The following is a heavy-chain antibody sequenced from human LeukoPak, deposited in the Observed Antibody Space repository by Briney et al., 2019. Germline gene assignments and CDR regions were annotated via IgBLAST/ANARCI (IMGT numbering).Heavy chain of an antibody. D-gene: IGHD3-22*01. V-gene: IGHV5-51*06. CDR2: IYPGYSDT. CDR1: GYSFTSYW. J-gene: IGHJ4*02. Sequence: ESLKISCKGSGYSFTSYWIAWVRQMPGKGLEWMGIIYPGYSDTRYSPSFQVQVTISPDKSISTASLQRTSLKASYTAMSYSPRRFGGGYSSGYYHFDYWGQGTLVTVSS. CDR3: PRRFGGGYSSGYYHFDY.